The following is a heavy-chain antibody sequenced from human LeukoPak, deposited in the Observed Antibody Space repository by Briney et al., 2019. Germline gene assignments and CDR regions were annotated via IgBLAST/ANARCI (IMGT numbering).Heavy chain of an antibody. Sequence: GGSLRLSCTASGFTFSSYSMNWVRQAPGKGLEWVSSISGSSSYIYYADSLKGRFTISRDNAKNSLYLQINSLRAGDTALYYCARADSNIAARRIGFDYWGQGTLVTVSS. CDR3: ARADSNIAARRIGFDY. D-gene: IGHD6-6*01. J-gene: IGHJ4*02. CDR2: ISGSSSYI. V-gene: IGHV3-21*01. CDR1: GFTFSSYS.